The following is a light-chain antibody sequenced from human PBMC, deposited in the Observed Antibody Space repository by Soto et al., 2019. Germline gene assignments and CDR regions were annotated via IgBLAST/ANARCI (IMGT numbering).Light chain of an antibody. CDR3: QQYNNWPPT. Sequence: EVGMTQSPSTLSVSPGERTTLSCRASQSVSSNLAWYQQKPGQAPRLLIFGATTRATGIPVRFSGSRSGTEFTLTISSLQSEDFAVYYCQQYNNWPPTFGGGTKVDI. CDR1: QSVSSN. V-gene: IGKV3D-15*01. CDR2: GAT. J-gene: IGKJ4*01.